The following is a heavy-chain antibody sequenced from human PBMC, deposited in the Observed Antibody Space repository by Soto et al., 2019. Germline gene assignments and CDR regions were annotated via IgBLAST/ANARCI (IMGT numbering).Heavy chain of an antibody. D-gene: IGHD6-13*01. V-gene: IGHV4-39*01. CDR1: GGSITSSSYY. J-gene: IGHJ4*02. CDR3: ARADSGYSSSWYSYYFDY. Sequence: PSETLSLTCTVSGGSITSSSYYWGWIRQPPGKGLEWIGSIYYSGSTYYNPSLKSRVTISVDTSKNQFSLRAEDTAVYYCARADSGYSSSWYSYYFDYWGQGTLVTVSS. CDR2: IYYSGST.